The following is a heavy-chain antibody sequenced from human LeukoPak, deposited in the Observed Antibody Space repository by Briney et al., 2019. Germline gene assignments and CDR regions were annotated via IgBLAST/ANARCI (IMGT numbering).Heavy chain of an antibody. CDR2: IYSSGKT. J-gene: IGHJ4*02. D-gene: IGHD4-17*01. Sequence: GGSLRLSCAASGFTVSSNYMSWVRQAPGKGLEWVSVIYSSGKTHYADSVKGRFTISRDNSKNTLYLQMNSLRAKDTAVYYCARGTYGDYTRPFDYWGQGTLVTVSS. V-gene: IGHV3-53*01. CDR1: GFTVSSNY. CDR3: ARGTYGDYTRPFDY.